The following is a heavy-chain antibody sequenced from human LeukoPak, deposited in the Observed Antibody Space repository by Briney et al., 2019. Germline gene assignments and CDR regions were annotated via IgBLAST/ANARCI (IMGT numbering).Heavy chain of an antibody. CDR3: ARHLDWYFDL. CDR1: GDSISSYH. J-gene: IGHJ2*01. V-gene: IGHV4-59*08. CDR2: VYYGGSTRNS. Sequence: SETLSLTCTVSGDSISSYHWSWIRQSPGQGLEWIGCVYYGGSTRNSNYNPSLRSRVTISGDTSKNESSLKMTSVAAADTAKYYCARHLDWYFDLWGRGTLVTVSS.